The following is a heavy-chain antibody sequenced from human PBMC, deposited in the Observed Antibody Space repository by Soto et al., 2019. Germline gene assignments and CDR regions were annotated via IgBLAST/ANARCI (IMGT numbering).Heavy chain of an antibody. CDR1: GFTFSIYA. D-gene: IGHD6-13*01. CDR3: AKQREQQVPWFDP. J-gene: IGHJ5*02. V-gene: IGHV3-23*01. Sequence: GGSLRLSCAASGFTFSIYAMSWFRQAPGKGLEWVSAISGSGGSTYYADSVKSRFTISRDNSKNTLYLQMNSLRAEDTAVYYCAKQREQQVPWFDPWGQGTLVTVSS. CDR2: ISGSGGST.